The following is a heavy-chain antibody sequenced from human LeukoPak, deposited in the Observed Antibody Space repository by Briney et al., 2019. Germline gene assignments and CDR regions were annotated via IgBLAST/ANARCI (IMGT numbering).Heavy chain of an antibody. CDR2: ISVTGGST. CDR3: TRKTPGRTPFDY. V-gene: IGHV3-23*01. D-gene: IGHD2-15*01. J-gene: IGHJ4*02. Sequence: KPGGSLRLSCAASGFTFSTYAMSWVRQAPGRGLEWVSAISVTGGSTYYADSVRGRFTISRDNSKNTLYLQMDSLRAGDTAIYYCTRKTPGRTPFDYWGQGILVTVSS. CDR1: GFTFSTYA.